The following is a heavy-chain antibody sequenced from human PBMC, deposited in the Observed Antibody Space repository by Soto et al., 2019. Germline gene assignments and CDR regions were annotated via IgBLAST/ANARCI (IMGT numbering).Heavy chain of an antibody. J-gene: IGHJ5*02. CDR1: GFTFSSYS. V-gene: IGHV3-21*01. Sequence: GGSLRLSCAASGFTFSSYSMNWVRQAPGKGLGWVSSISSSSSYIYYADSVKGRFTISRDNAKNSLYLQMNSLRAEDTAVYYCARDTGPYSRSWYTWFDPRGQGTLVTVSS. CDR3: ARDTGPYSRSWYTWFDP. D-gene: IGHD6-13*01. CDR2: ISSSSSYI.